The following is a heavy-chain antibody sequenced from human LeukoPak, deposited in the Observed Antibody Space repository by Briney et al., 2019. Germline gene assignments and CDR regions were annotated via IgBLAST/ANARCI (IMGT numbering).Heavy chain of an antibody. CDR1: GGSISSYY. J-gene: IGHJ4*02. D-gene: IGHD6-13*01. V-gene: IGHV4-4*07. CDR3: ARELSGVSSIAAAGIDY. Sequence: SETLSLXCAVYGGSISSYYWSWSRLPAGKGLEWIGRIYTSGSTNYNPSLKSRVTMSVDTSKNQFSLKLSSVTAADTAVYYCARELSGVSSIAAAGIDYWGQGTLVTVSS. CDR2: IYTSGST.